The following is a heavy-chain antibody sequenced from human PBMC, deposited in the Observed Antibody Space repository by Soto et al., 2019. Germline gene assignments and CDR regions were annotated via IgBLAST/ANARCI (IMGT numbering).Heavy chain of an antibody. CDR2: ISSSGGST. CDR3: AKVPGYYDSSGAGGYFDY. V-gene: IGHV3-23*01. CDR1: GFTFSSYA. J-gene: IGHJ4*02. D-gene: IGHD3-22*01. Sequence: GGSLRLSCAASGFTFSSYAMSWVRQAPGKGLEWVSAISSSGGSTYYADSVKGRFTISRDNSKNTLYLQMNSLRAEDTAVYYCAKVPGYYDSSGAGGYFDYWGQGTLVTVSS.